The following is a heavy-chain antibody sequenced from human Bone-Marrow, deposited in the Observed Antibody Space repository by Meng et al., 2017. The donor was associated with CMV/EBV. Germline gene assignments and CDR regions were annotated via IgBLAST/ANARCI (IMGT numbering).Heavy chain of an antibody. V-gene: IGHV1-2*02. D-gene: IGHD3-3*01. Sequence: ASVKVSCKASGYTFTGYYMHWVRQAPGQGLEWMGWINPNSGGTNYAQKFQGRVTMTTDTSTSTAYMELRSLRSDDTAVYYCARDHYDFWSGYYGYYYYYYGMDVWGQGTTVTVSS. CDR3: ARDHYDFWSGYYGYYYYYYGMDV. CDR1: GYTFTGYY. CDR2: INPNSGGT. J-gene: IGHJ6*02.